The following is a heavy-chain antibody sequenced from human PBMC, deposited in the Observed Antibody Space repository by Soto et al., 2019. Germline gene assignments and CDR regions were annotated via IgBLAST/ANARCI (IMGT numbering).Heavy chain of an antibody. D-gene: IGHD3-10*01. CDR2: ISSGGST. CDR1: GSSVSSNF. J-gene: IGHJ3*02. CDR3: ARVLDYYGTYACDI. Sequence: EVQLVESGGGLIQPGGSLRLSCVASGSSVSSNFMSWVRQAPGKGLEWGSVISSGGSTDYADSVKGRFTISRDNSKNTLHVQMNSLRAEDTAVYYCARVLDYYGTYACDIWGQGTMVTVSS. V-gene: IGHV3-53*01.